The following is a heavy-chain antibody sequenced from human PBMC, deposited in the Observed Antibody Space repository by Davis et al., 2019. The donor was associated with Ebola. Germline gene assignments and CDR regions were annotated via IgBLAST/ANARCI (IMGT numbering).Heavy chain of an antibody. V-gene: IGHV3-7*01. Sequence: GESLKISCAASGFTFTAAWMSWVRQAPGKGLEWVANLNQDGSDKYSVDSVKGRFTISRDNSKNSLYLQMNSLKAEDTAVYYCARLQGATFDYWGQGALVTVSS. J-gene: IGHJ4*02. CDR3: ARLQGATFDY. D-gene: IGHD1-26*01. CDR1: GFTFTAAW. CDR2: LNQDGSDK.